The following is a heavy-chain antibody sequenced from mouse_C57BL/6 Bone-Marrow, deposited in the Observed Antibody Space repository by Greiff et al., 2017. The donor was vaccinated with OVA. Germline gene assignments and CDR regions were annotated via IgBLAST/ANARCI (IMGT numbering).Heavy chain of an antibody. V-gene: IGHV1-76*01. CDR1: GYTFTDYY. Sequence: QVHVKQSGAELVRPGASVKLSCKASGYTFTDYYINWVKQRPGQGLEWIARIYPGSGNTYYNEKFKGKATLTAEKSSSTAYMQLSSLTSEDSAVYFCARGLMIFDYWGQGTTLTVSS. CDR3: ARGLMIFDY. J-gene: IGHJ2*01. D-gene: IGHD2-4*01. CDR2: IYPGSGNT.